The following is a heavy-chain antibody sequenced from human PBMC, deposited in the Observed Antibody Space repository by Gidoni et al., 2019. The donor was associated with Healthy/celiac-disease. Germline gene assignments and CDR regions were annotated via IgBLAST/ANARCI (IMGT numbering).Heavy chain of an antibody. Sequence: QVQLVESGGGVVQPGRSLRLPCAASGFTFSSYGMHWVRQAPGKGLEWVAVISYDGSNKYYADSVKGRFTISRDNSKNTLYLQMNSLRAEDTAVYYCAKALRYFDWLPFDYWGQGTLVTVSS. V-gene: IGHV3-30*18. D-gene: IGHD3-9*01. CDR2: ISYDGSNK. CDR1: GFTFSSYG. J-gene: IGHJ4*02. CDR3: AKALRYFDWLPFDY.